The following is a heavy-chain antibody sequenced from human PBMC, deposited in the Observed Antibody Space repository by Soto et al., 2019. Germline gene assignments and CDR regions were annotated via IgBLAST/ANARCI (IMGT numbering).Heavy chain of an antibody. J-gene: IGHJ6*02. CDR2: IYPGDSDT. D-gene: IGHD1-26*01. V-gene: IGHV5-51*01. Sequence: PGESLKLSCMCSGFSFTNHWISWVRQAPGKGLEWMGNIYPGDSDTRYSPSFQGQVAISADKSISTAYLQWSRLKGLDTAMYYCATPVRGSYYYGMDVLGQGTKVTVSS. CDR1: GFSFTNHW. CDR3: ATPVRGSYYYGMDV.